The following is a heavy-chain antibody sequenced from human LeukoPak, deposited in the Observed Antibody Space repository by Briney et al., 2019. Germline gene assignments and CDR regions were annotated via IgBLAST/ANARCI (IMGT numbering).Heavy chain of an antibody. J-gene: IGHJ4*02. CDR3: AKDRRGSQVFDY. Sequence: PGGSLRLSCAASGFTFTSYGMHWVRQAPGKGLEWVAFIRFDGNYKDYVDSVKGRFTISRDNSKSTLFLQMDSLRAEDTAVYYCAKDRRGSQVFDYWGQGTLVTVSS. CDR1: GFTFTSYG. D-gene: IGHD3-16*01. CDR2: IRFDGNYK. V-gene: IGHV3-30*02.